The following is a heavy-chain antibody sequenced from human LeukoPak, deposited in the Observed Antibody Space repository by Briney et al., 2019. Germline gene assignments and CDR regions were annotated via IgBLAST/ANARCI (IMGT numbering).Heavy chain of an antibody. J-gene: IGHJ4*02. Sequence: SWVRQAPGKGLEWVGRIKSKTDGGTTDYAAPVKGRFTISRDDSKNTLYLQMNSLKTEDTAVYYCTTDLWGGNPVYWGQGTLVTVSS. CDR2: IKSKTDGGTT. D-gene: IGHD4-23*01. CDR3: TTDLWGGNPVY. V-gene: IGHV3-15*01.